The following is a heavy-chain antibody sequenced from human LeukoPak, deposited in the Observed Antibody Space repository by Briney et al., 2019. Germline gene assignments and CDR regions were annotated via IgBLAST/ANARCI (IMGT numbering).Heavy chain of an antibody. CDR2: IYTSGGT. J-gene: IGHJ6*03. D-gene: IGHD3-10*01. CDR3: ARAFYYGSGPYYYYMDV. V-gene: IGHV4-4*07. CDR1: GGSISSYY. Sequence: KTSETLSLTCTVSGGSISSYYWSWIRQPAGKGLEWIGRIYTSGGTNYNPSLKSRVTMSVDMSKNQFSLRLSSVTAADTAVYFCARAFYYGSGPYYYYMDVWGKGTTVTISS.